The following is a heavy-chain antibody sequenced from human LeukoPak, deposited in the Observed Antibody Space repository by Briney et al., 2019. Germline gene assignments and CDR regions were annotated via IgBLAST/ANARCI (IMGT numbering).Heavy chain of an antibody. CDR3: ARAGLVRGDYYYYMDV. Sequence: GRSLRLSCAASGFTFSSYAMHWVRQAPGKGLEWVAVISYDGSNKYYADSVKGRFTISRDNSKNTLYLQMNSLRAEDTAVYYCARAGLVRGDYYYYMDVWGKGTTVTVSS. V-gene: IGHV3-30*01. D-gene: IGHD3-10*01. CDR2: ISYDGSNK. J-gene: IGHJ6*03. CDR1: GFTFSSYA.